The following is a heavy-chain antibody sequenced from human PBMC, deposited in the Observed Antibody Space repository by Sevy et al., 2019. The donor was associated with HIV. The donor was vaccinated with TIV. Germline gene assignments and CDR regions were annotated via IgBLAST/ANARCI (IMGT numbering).Heavy chain of an antibody. CDR3: VKDRSSTWSFDF. V-gene: IGHV3-30*18. CDR2: TSHDESYK. J-gene: IGHJ4*02. Sequence: GGSLRLSCAASGFTFSKYYMHWVRQAPGKGLEWVAMTSHDESYKYYIDSVKGRFTISRDNSKNTLFLQMNNLRAEDTAVYYCVKDRSSTWSFDFWGQGTVVTVSS. CDR1: GFTFSKYY. D-gene: IGHD6-13*01.